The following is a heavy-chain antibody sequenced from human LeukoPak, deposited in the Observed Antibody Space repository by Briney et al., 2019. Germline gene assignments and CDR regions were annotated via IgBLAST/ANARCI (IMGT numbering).Heavy chain of an antibody. CDR3: ARDGVGASDI. CDR1: GFTFSSYA. CDR2: IAYDGGNK. J-gene: IGHJ3*02. D-gene: IGHD3-10*01. V-gene: IGHV3-30-3*01. Sequence: GGSLRLSCAASGFTFSSYAIHWVRQAPGKGLEWVAVIAYDGGNKYYADSVKGRFTISRDNSKNTLFLQMNSLRAEDTAVYYCARDGVGASDIWGQGTMVTVSS.